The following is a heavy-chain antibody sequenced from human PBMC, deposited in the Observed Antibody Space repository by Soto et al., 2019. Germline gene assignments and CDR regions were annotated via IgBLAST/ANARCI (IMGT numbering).Heavy chain of an antibody. CDR1: GFIVSSAW. J-gene: IGHJ5*02. CDR3: TPAPQRALTEETARS. V-gene: IGHV3-15*07. CDR2: IKSKIDGGTT. Sequence: EVQLVESGGGLVKPGGSLRLSCTVSGFIVSSAWMNWVRQAPGKGLEWVGRIKSKIDGGTTDYAAPVQGRFTISLEDSKNMCHLQMERLRTEDTGVYYRTPAPQRALTEETARSWGQGTLVTVSS. D-gene: IGHD2-21*02.